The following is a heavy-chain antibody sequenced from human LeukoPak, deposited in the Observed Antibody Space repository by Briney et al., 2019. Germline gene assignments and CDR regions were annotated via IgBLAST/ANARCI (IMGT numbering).Heavy chain of an antibody. D-gene: IGHD3-16*01. V-gene: IGHV1-18*01. Sequence: ASVKVSRKPSGYSFPRNGISWVRQAPGQGLEWMGWISANSGNTNYAQKFQDRVTLTTDTSTSTAYMELRSLRSDDTAVYYCARDVNYAFDYWGQGTLVTVSS. CDR2: ISANSGNT. J-gene: IGHJ4*02. CDR3: ARDVNYAFDY. CDR1: GYSFPRNG.